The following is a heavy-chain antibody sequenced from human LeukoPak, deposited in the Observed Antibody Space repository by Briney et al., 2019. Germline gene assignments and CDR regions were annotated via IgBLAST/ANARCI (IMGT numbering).Heavy chain of an antibody. D-gene: IGHD3-3*01. CDR2: IYYSGST. CDR3: ARENYDFETFDR. Sequence: ASETLSLTCTVSGGSISSGDYYWRWIRQPPGKGLEWIVYIYYSGSTYYNPSLKSRVTISVDTSKNQFSLKLSSVTAADTAVYYCARENYDFETFDRWGQGTLVTVSS. V-gene: IGHV4-30-4*08. J-gene: IGHJ5*02. CDR1: GGSISSGDYY.